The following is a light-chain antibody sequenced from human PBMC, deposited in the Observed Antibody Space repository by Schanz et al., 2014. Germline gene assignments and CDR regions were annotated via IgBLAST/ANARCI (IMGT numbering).Light chain of an antibody. CDR1: QSVTSTS. J-gene: IGKJ1*01. V-gene: IGKV3-20*01. Sequence: DIVLTQFPDTLSLSPGERATLSCRASQSVTSTSLAWYQQKPGQAPRLLIFASSSRARGIPDRFSGSGSGTEFTLTISSLQPDDFATYYCQQYNSYPWTFGQGTKVEIK. CDR3: QQYNSYPWT. CDR2: ASS.